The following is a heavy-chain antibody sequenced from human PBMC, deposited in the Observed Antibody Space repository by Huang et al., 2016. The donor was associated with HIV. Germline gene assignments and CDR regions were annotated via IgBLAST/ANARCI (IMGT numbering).Heavy chain of an antibody. V-gene: IGHV1-18*01. CDR1: GYTLSSFG. J-gene: IGHJ6*03. CDR2: ISGYNGNT. D-gene: IGHD5-18*01. CDR3: AREGGIQLWLLGYYYMDV. Sequence: QVQLVQSGAEVKKPGASVKVSCKASGYTLSSFGIRWVRQAPGQGLEWVGWISGYNGNTKVAQKFQGRLTMTTDTSTSTAYMELRGLRSDDTAVYYWAREGGIQLWLLGYYYMDVWGNGTTVTVSS.